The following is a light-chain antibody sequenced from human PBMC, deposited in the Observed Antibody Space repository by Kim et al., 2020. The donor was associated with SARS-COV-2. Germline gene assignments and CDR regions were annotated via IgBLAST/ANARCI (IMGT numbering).Light chain of an antibody. V-gene: IGLV3-19*01. CDR2: GKN. CDR1: SLRSYY. Sequence: SSELTQDPAVSVALGQTLRITCQGDSLRSYYATWYQQKPGQAPIVVIYGKNNRPSGIPDRFSGSSSGNTASLTITGTQAGDEADYYCNSRDSNDNVVFGGGTKLTVL. CDR3: NSRDSNDNVV. J-gene: IGLJ2*01.